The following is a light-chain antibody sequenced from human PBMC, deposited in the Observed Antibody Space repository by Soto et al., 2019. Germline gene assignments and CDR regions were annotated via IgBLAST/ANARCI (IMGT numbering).Light chain of an antibody. CDR2: SNN. V-gene: IGLV1-44*01. CDR1: SSNIGINP. Sequence: QSVLPQPPSASGAPGPTVTISCSGSSSNIGINPVNWYQQVPGTAPKVLRYSNNQRPSGVPDRFPGSKSGTSASLAIRGLQSDDEADYYCAAWDDSLNGWGFGGGTKLTV. CDR3: AAWDDSLNGWG. J-gene: IGLJ3*02.